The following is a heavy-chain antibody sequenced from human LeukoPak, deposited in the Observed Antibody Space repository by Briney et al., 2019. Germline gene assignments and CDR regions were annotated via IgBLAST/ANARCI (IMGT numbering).Heavy chain of an antibody. CDR3: ARFEVTTLSAFDI. CDR1: GGSISIGGYS. V-gene: IGHV4-30-2*01. CDR2: IYHSGST. D-gene: IGHD4-17*01. J-gene: IGHJ3*02. Sequence: SQTLSLTCAVSGGSISIGGYSWSWIRQPPGKGLEWIGYIYHSGSTYYNPSLKSRVTISVDRSKNQFSLKLSSVTAADTAVYYCARFEVTTLSAFDIWGQGTMVTVSS.